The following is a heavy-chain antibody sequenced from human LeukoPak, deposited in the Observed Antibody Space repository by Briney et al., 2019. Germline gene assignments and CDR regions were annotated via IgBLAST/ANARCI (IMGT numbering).Heavy chain of an antibody. V-gene: IGHV4-4*07. CDR2: VYTDGST. CDR3: ARDSRGYYDSGSCLDY. J-gene: IGHJ4*02. CDR1: GGSVSSYY. Sequence: SETLSLTCTVSGGSVSSYYWSWIRQPAGKGLEWIGRVYTDGSTNYNPSLKSRVTMSVDTSKNQFSLKLSSVTAADTAMYYCARDSRGYYDSGSCLDYWGQGTLVTVSS. D-gene: IGHD3-10*01.